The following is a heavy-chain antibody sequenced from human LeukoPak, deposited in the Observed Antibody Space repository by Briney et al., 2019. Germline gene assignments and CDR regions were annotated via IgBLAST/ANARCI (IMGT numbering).Heavy chain of an antibody. CDR3: ARVVRGVIHWFDP. J-gene: IGHJ5*02. D-gene: IGHD3-10*01. V-gene: IGHV3-33*01. CDR2: IWYVGSNK. Sequence: PGRSLRVSCAPSGFTFRSYGMHWVGQAPGKGLEWVALIWYVGSNKYYADSVKGRFTISRDNSKNTLYLQMNSLRAEDTAVYYCARVVRGVIHWFDPWGQGTLVTVSS. CDR1: GFTFRSYG.